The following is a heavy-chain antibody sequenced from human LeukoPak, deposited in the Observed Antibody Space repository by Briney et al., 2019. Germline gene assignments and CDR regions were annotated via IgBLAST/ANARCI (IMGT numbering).Heavy chain of an antibody. CDR1: GLTFSSHW. Sequence: PGGSLRPSCAASGLTFSSHWMHWVRQAPGKGLVWLSRINNDGSSTIYADSVKGRFTFSRDNAENTLFLEMSSLRVEDTAAYYCVRERNNFWSGHHSIFDSWGQGTLVTVSS. D-gene: IGHD3-3*01. J-gene: IGHJ4*02. CDR3: VRERNNFWSGHHSIFDS. CDR2: INNDGSST. V-gene: IGHV3-74*01.